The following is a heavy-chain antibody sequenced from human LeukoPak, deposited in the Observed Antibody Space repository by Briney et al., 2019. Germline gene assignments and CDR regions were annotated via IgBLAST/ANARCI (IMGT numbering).Heavy chain of an antibody. Sequence: GGSLRLSCAASGFTFSSYWMHWVRQAPGKGLVWVPRINSDGSSTSYADSVKGRFTISRDNAKNTLYLQMNSLRAEDTAVYYCARLYYDFWLGYYYYMDVWGKGTTVTVSS. D-gene: IGHD3-3*01. CDR2: INSDGSST. CDR3: ARLYYDFWLGYYYYMDV. J-gene: IGHJ6*03. CDR1: GFTFSSYW. V-gene: IGHV3-74*01.